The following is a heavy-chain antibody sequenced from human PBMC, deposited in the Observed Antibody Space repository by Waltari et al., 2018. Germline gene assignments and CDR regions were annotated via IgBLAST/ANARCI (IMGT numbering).Heavy chain of an antibody. CDR3: ARPPLIIAVAGTGDAFDI. CDR2: IYPGDSDT. D-gene: IGHD6-19*01. V-gene: IGHV5-51*01. CDR1: GYSFTSYW. Sequence: EVQLVQSGAEVKKPGESLKISCKGSGYSFTSYWIGWVRQMPGQGLEWMGIIYPGDSDTRYSPSFQGQVTISADKSISTAYLQWSSLKASDTAMYYCARPPLIIAVAGTGDAFDIWGQGTMVTVSS. J-gene: IGHJ3*02.